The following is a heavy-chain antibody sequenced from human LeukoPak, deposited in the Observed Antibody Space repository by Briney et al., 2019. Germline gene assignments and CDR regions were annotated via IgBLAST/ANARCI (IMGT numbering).Heavy chain of an antibody. CDR2: ISAYNGNT. Sequence: GASVNVSCKASGYTFTSYGISWVRQAPGQGLEWLGWISAYNGNTNYAQKLQGRVTMTTDTSTSTAYMELRSLRSDDTAVYYCARDPRAGYYSDYWGQGTLVTVSS. J-gene: IGHJ4*02. V-gene: IGHV1-18*01. CDR1: GYTFTSYG. D-gene: IGHD3-22*01. CDR3: ARDPRAGYYSDY.